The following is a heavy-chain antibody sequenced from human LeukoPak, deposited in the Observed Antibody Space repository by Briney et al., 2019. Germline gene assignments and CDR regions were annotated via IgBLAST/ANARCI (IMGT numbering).Heavy chain of an antibody. V-gene: IGHV3-73*01. D-gene: IGHD6-13*01. J-gene: IGHJ6*02. CDR2: IRSKANTYAT. CDR1: GFTVSGSA. CDR3: SAAVGTDFYDYGMDV. Sequence: PGGSLRLSCAASGFTVSGSAMHWVRQASGKGLEWVGRIRSKANTYATAYAASVKGRFTISRDDSKNTAYLQLNSLKTEDTAVYYCSAAVGTDFYDYGMDVWGQGTTVTVSS.